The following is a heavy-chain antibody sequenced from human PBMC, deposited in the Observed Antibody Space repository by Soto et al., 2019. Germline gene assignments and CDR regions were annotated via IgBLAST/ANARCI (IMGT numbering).Heavy chain of an antibody. J-gene: IGHJ4*02. V-gene: IGHV1-69*13. CDR2: IIPIFGTA. CDR3: ARDGSGYDGGFDY. CDR1: GGTFSSYA. D-gene: IGHD3-10*01. Sequence: SVKVSCKASGGTFSSYAISWVRQAPGQGLEWMGGIIPIFGTANYAQKFQGRVTITADESTSTAYMELSSLRSEDTAVYYCARDGSGYDGGFDYWGQGTLVTVSS.